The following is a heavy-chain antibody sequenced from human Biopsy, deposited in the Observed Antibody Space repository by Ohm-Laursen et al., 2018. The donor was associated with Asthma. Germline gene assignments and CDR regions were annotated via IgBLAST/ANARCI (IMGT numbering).Heavy chain of an antibody. Sequence: SLRLSCAAPGFTFSSYAMSWVRQAPGKGLEWVSVIYSGGTSHTADSVRGRFTISRDFSKNTLHLQMHSLRVEDTAVYYCARGDSSGWSHYYFDYWGQGTLVTVSS. CDR2: IYSGGTS. V-gene: IGHV3-23*03. D-gene: IGHD6-19*01. J-gene: IGHJ4*02. CDR3: ARGDSSGWSHYYFDY. CDR1: GFTFSSYA.